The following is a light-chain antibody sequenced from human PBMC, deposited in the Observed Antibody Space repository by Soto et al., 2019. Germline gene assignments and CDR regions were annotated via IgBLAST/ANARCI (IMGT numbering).Light chain of an antibody. J-gene: IGKJ1*01. CDR2: DAS. CDR3: QQYNKWPRT. Sequence: EVVMTQSPVTLSLSPGDRATVSCRASQTDVTHLAWFQQKPGQPPRLLIYDASATATGIPARFSGSGSGTEFTLTISSLQSEDFAVYYCQQYNKWPRTFGQGTKVE. V-gene: IGKV3-15*01. CDR1: QTDVTH.